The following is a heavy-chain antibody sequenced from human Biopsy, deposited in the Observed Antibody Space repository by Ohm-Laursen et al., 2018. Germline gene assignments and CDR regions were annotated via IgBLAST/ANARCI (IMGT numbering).Heavy chain of an antibody. V-gene: IGHV4-31*03. CDR3: TRAGGGKIYGL. CDR1: GVSMNTGTYY. J-gene: IGHJ4*02. D-gene: IGHD3-16*01. Sequence: TLSLTCTVSGVSMNTGTYYRTWIRQNPATGLEWIGYVHKSGNTLYNPSLKSRLSISVDTSRNQFSLKLTSVTAADTALYYCTRAGGGKIYGLWGQGTLVTVSS. CDR2: VHKSGNT.